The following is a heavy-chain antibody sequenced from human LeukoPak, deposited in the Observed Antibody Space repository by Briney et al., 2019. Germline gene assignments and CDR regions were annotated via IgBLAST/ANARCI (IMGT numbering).Heavy chain of an antibody. CDR2: IYSSGST. CDR3: ARENYYDSSHGMDV. CDR1: GGSISSGGYY. D-gene: IGHD3-22*01. V-gene: IGHV4-31*03. J-gene: IGHJ6*02. Sequence: PSETLSLTCTVSGGSISSGGYYWTWIRQHPGKGLEWIGYIYSSGSTYYNPSLKSRVTISVDTSKNQFSLKLTSVTAADTAVYYCARENYYDSSHGMDVWGQGTRSPSR.